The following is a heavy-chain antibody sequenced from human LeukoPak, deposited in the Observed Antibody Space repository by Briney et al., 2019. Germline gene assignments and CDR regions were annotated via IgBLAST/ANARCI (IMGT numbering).Heavy chain of an antibody. CDR3: AREALRCGGDCIDL. J-gene: IGHJ5*02. D-gene: IGHD2-21*02. Sequence: GGSLRLSCAASGFTFSAYEMNWVRQVPGKGLEWVSYISYSDTTIYYADSVRGRFTISRDNAKNSLYLQMNSLRVEDTAVYYRAREALRCGGDCIDLWGHGTLVTVSS. V-gene: IGHV3-48*03. CDR2: ISYSDTTI. CDR1: GFTFSAYE.